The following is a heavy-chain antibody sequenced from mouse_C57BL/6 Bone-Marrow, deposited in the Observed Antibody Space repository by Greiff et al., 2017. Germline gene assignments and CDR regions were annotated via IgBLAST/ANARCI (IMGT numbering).Heavy chain of an antibody. J-gene: IGHJ3*01. Sequence: VQLKESGPGLVKPSQSLSLTCSVTGYSITSGYYWNWLRQFPGNKLEWMGYISYDGSNNYNPSLKNRISITRDTSKNQFFLKLNSVTTEDTATYYCARGFTTVWGQGTLVTVSA. CDR1: GYSITSGYY. CDR2: ISYDGSN. D-gene: IGHD2-12*01. CDR3: ARGFTTV. V-gene: IGHV3-6*01.